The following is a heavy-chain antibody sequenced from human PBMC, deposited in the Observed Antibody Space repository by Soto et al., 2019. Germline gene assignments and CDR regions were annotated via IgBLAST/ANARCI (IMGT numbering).Heavy chain of an antibody. Sequence: QVQLQESGPGLVKPSETLSLTCTVSGGSISSYYWSWIRQPPGKGLEWIGYIYYSGSTNYNPSLKSRVTISVDTSKNQFSMKMSSVTAADTAVYYCAGQGQWLVLGAFDIWGQGTMVTVSS. CDR3: AGQGQWLVLGAFDI. V-gene: IGHV4-59*01. J-gene: IGHJ3*02. CDR1: GGSISSYY. D-gene: IGHD6-19*01. CDR2: IYYSGST.